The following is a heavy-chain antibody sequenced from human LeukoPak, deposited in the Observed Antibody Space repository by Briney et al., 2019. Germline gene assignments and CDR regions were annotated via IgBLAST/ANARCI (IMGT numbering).Heavy chain of an antibody. CDR3: AREGIAAAYYDY. Sequence: GGSVKVSCKASGYTFTSYGIGWVRQAPGQRLEWMGWISAYNGNTNYARKLQGRVTMTTDTSTSTAYMELRSLRSDDTAVYYCAREGIAAAYYDYWGQGTLVTVSS. D-gene: IGHD6-13*01. V-gene: IGHV1-18*01. CDR1: GYTFTSYG. J-gene: IGHJ4*02. CDR2: ISAYNGNT.